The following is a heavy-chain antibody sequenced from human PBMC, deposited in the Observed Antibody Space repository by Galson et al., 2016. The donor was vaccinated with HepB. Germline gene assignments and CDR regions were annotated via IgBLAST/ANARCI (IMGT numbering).Heavy chain of an antibody. Sequence: SLRLSCAASGFSSYWMHWVRQAPGKGLMWVSRTSGDGNSTSYADSVKGRFTISRDNAKNTLYLQLNSLRGEDTAVYYCTRAVYSSSWLLYYGMDVWGQGTTVTVSS. CDR2: TSGDGNST. CDR3: TRAVYSSSWLLYYGMDV. J-gene: IGHJ6*02. V-gene: IGHV3-74*01. CDR1: GFSSYW. D-gene: IGHD6-13*01.